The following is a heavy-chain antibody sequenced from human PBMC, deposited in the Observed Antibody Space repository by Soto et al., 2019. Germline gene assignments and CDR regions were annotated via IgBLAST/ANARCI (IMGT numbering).Heavy chain of an antibody. V-gene: IGHV4-30-4*01. D-gene: IGHD3-16*01. CDR1: RTGDYY. CDR3: ARETRGTFDY. J-gene: IGHJ4*02. Sequence: RTGDYYWSWIRQPPGKGLEWIGYIYYSGSTYYNPSLKSRVNISVDTSKNQFSLKLSSVTAADTAVYYCARETRGTFDYWGQGTLVTVSS. CDR2: IYYSGST.